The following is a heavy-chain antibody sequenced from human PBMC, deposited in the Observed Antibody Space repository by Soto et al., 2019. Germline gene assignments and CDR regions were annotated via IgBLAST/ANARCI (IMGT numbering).Heavy chain of an antibody. CDR2: IKSKTDGGTT. D-gene: IGHD2-21*02. Sequence: PGGSLRLSCAASGLTLSNAWMSWVRQAPGKGLEWVGRIKSKTDGGTTDYAAPVKARFTISRDDSENTLYLQIKSLKIEDTAVYYCTTGPGVVTQDASNFWGQGTKVTVSS. CDR1: GLTLSNAW. CDR3: TTGPGVVTQDASNF. V-gene: IGHV3-15*01. J-gene: IGHJ3*01.